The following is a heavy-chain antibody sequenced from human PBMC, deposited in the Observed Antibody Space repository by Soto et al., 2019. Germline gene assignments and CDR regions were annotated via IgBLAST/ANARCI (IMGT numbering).Heavy chain of an antibody. CDR1: GGSVSSASSY. Sequence: QVQLQESGPGLVKPSETLSLTCTVSGGSVSSASSYWSWIRQPPGKGLEWIGHTYFRGSPMYNTSLKTRVTISFDTSRNQFPLYLSSAAAADTDVYYCARDGVQGNPPGHYYFDYWGQGSLVTVSS. CDR3: ARDGVQGNPPGHYYFDY. D-gene: IGHD3-10*01. V-gene: IGHV4-61*01. CDR2: TYFRGSP. J-gene: IGHJ4*02.